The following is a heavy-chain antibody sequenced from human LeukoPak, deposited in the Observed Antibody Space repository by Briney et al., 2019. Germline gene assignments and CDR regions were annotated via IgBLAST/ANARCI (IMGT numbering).Heavy chain of an antibody. CDR2: INWNGGST. Sequence: GGSLRLSCAASGFTFDDYGMSWVRQPPGKELEWVSGINWNGGSTGYADSVKGRFTISRDNAKNSLYLQMNSLRAEDTALYYCARDFGRRAYYYYYYMDVWGKGTTVTVSS. D-gene: IGHD2-15*01. CDR3: ARDFGRRAYYYYYYMDV. CDR1: GFTFDDYG. V-gene: IGHV3-20*04. J-gene: IGHJ6*03.